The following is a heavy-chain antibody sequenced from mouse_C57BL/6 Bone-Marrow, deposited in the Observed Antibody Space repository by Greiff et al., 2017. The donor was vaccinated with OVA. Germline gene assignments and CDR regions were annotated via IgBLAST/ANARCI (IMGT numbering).Heavy chain of an antibody. CDR1: GYTFTSYW. V-gene: IGHV1-50*01. D-gene: IGHD1-1*01. Sequence: QLKQPGAELVKPGASVKLSCKASGYTFTSYWMQWVKQRPGQGLEWIGEIDPSDSYTNYNQKFKGKATLTVDTSSSTAYMQLSSLTSEDSAVYYCARGFGYGSRFAYWGQGTLVTVSA. J-gene: IGHJ3*01. CDR2: IDPSDSYT. CDR3: ARGFGYGSRFAY.